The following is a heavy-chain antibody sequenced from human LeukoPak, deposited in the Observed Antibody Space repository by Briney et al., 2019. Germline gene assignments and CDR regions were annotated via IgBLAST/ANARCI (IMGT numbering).Heavy chain of an antibody. CDR2: IYYSGST. V-gene: IGHV4-59*01. Sequence: SETLSLTCTVSGGSISSYYWSWLRQPPGKGLEWIGYIYYSGSTNYNPSLKSRVTISVDTSKNQFSLKLSSVTAADTAVYYCARENQAGPFDYWGQGTLVTVSS. CDR1: GGSISSYY. J-gene: IGHJ4*02. CDR3: ARENQAGPFDY.